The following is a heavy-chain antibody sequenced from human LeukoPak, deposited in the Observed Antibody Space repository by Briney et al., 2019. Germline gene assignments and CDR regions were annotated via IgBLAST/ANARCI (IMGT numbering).Heavy chain of an antibody. D-gene: IGHD3-10*01. CDR3: AGELWFGESRTNYYYYYMDV. Sequence: GGSLRLSCAASGFTFSSYAVSWVRQAPGKGLEWVSYISSSGSTIYYADSVKGRFTISRDNAKNSLYLQMNSLRAEDTAVYYCAGELWFGESRTNYYYYYMDVWGKGTTVTISS. CDR2: ISSSGSTI. J-gene: IGHJ6*03. CDR1: GFTFSSYA. V-gene: IGHV3-48*03.